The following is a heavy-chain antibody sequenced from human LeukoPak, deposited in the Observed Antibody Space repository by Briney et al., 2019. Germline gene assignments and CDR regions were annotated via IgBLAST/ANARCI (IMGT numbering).Heavy chain of an antibody. J-gene: IGHJ6*02. V-gene: IGHV1-2*02. D-gene: IGHD4-17*01. CDR1: GYTFTGYY. CDR2: INPNSGGT. Sequence: ASVKVSCKASGYTFTGYYMHWVRQAPGQGLEWMGWINPNSGGTNYAQKFQGRVTMTRDTSISTAYMELSRLRSDDTAVYYCARDPYYGDYVSYYYGMDVWGQGTTVTVSS. CDR3: ARDPYYGDYVSYYYGMDV.